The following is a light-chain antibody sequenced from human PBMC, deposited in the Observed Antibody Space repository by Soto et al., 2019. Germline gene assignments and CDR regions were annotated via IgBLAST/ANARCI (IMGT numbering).Light chain of an antibody. CDR1: SSDVGGYNY. CDR2: DVS. J-gene: IGLJ1*01. V-gene: IGLV2-8*01. Sequence: QSALTQPPSASGSPGQSVTICCTGTSSDVGGYNYVSWYQQHPGKAPKLMIYDVSKRPSGVPDRFSGSKSGNTASLTVSGLQAEDEADYYCSSYAGSNNWIFGIGTKVTVL. CDR3: SSYAGSNNWI.